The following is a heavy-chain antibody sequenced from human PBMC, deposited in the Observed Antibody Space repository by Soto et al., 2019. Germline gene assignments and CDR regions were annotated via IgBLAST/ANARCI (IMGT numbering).Heavy chain of an antibody. CDR2: INHSGST. D-gene: IGHD3-10*01. CDR3: ATCGSSGYYGSGSYSWFDP. V-gene: IGHV4-34*01. CDR1: GGSFSGYY. Sequence: SETLSFTCAVYGGSFSGYYWSWIRQPPGKGLEWIGEINHSGSTNYNPSLKSRVTISVDTSKNQFSLKLSSVTAADTAVYYCATCGSSGYYGSGSYSWFDPWGQGTLVTVSS. J-gene: IGHJ5*02.